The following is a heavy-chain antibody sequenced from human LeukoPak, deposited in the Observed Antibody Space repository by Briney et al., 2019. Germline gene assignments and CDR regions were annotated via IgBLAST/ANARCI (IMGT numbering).Heavy chain of an antibody. V-gene: IGHV3-7*03. D-gene: IGHD1-1*01. CDR3: AKGKRYPDY. CDR2: LNLDGSDK. CDR1: GFTFSESW. J-gene: IGHJ4*02. Sequence: QTGGSLRLSCVASGFTFSESWMSWVRQAPGKGLGWVASLNLDGSDKYYVDSVKGRFTISRDNAKNSLYLQMDSLRVEDTAVYYCAKGKRYPDYWGQGTLVTVSS.